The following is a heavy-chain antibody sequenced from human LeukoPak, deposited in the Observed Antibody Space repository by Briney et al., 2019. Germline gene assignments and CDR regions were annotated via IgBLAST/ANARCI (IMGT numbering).Heavy chain of an antibody. Sequence: PGGSLRLSCAASGFTFSNYWIHWVRQAPGKGLVWVSAISGSGGSTYYADSVKGRFTISRDNSKNTLYLQMNSLRAEDTAVYYCAKSSAYSSSSDWFDPWGQGTLVTVSS. CDR1: GFTFSNYW. V-gene: IGHV3-23*01. CDR3: AKSSAYSSSSDWFDP. CDR2: ISGSGGST. D-gene: IGHD6-13*01. J-gene: IGHJ5*02.